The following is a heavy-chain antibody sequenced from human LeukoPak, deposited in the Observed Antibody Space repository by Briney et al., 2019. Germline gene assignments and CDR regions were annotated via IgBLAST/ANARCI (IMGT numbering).Heavy chain of an antibody. Sequence: GASVKVSCKASGYTFTSYYMHWVRQAPGQGLEWMGWISAYNGNTNYAQKLQGRVTMTTDTSTSTAYMELRSLRSDDTAVYYCAREYCTNGVCYRSSFSWFDPWGQGTLVTVSS. CDR2: ISAYNGNT. CDR1: GYTFTSYY. V-gene: IGHV1-18*04. D-gene: IGHD2-8*01. J-gene: IGHJ5*02. CDR3: AREYCTNGVCYRSSFSWFDP.